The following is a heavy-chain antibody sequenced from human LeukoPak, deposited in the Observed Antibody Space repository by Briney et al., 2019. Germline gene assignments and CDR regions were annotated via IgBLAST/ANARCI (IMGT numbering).Heavy chain of an antibody. V-gene: IGHV4-34*01. D-gene: IGHD6-6*01. CDR2: INHSGST. Sequence: SETLSLTCAVYGGSFSGYYWSWIRQPPGKGLEWIGEINHSGSTNYNPSLKSRVTISVDTSKNQFSLKLSSVTAADTAVYYCARGSSSSRRHIDYWGQGTLVTVSS. CDR3: ARGSSSSRRHIDY. J-gene: IGHJ4*02. CDR1: GGSFSGYY.